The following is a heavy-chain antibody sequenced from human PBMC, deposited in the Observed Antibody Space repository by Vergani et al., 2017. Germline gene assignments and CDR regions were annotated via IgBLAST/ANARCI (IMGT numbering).Heavy chain of an antibody. CDR3: ASSGYSSSNVDY. CDR2: FIPIFGTA. Sequence: QVQLVQSGAEVKKPGSSVKVSCKASGGTFSSYAISWVRPAPGQGLEWMGGFIPIFGTANYAQKCQGRVTVTADESTSTAYMELSSLRSEDKAVYYGASSGYSSSNVDYWGQGTLVTVSS. V-gene: IGHV1-69*01. CDR1: GGTFSSYA. D-gene: IGHD6-13*01. J-gene: IGHJ4*02.